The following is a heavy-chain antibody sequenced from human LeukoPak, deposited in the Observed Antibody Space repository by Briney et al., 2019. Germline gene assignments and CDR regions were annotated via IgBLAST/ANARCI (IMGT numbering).Heavy chain of an antibody. J-gene: IGHJ4*02. V-gene: IGHV3-30-3*01. CDR1: GFTFSSYA. D-gene: IGHD2-2*01. Sequence: GRSLRLSCAASGFTFSSYAMHWVRQAPGKGLEWVAVISYDGSNKYYADSVKGRFTISRGNSKNTLYLQMNSLRAEDTAVYYCAREGDIVVVPAALNFDYWGQGTLVTVSS. CDR2: ISYDGSNK. CDR3: AREGDIVVVPAALNFDY.